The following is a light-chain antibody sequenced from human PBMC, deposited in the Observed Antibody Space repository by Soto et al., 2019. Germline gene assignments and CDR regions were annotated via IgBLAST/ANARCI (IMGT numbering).Light chain of an antibody. Sequence: DIQLTQSPSFLSASVGDRVTISCRASQGISDYLAWYQQKPGKAPKLLIYGASTLQSGVPSRFSGSAPGTEFTLTISSLQPEDFATYFCQQFHAYTLTFGGGTKLEIK. CDR2: GAS. CDR3: QQFHAYTLT. J-gene: IGKJ4*01. CDR1: QGISDY. V-gene: IGKV1-9*01.